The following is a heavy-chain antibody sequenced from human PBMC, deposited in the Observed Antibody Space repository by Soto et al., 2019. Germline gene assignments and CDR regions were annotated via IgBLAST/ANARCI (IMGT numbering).Heavy chain of an antibody. CDR1: GYSFTSYW. D-gene: IGHD6-13*01. Sequence: GESLKISCNGSGYSFTSYWISWVRQMPGKGLEWMGRIDPSDSYTNYSPSFQGHVTISADKSISTAYLQWSSLKASDTAMYYCARRGYSIRYYGMDVWGQGTKVTVYS. V-gene: IGHV5-10-1*01. CDR2: IDPSDSYT. CDR3: ARRGYSIRYYGMDV. J-gene: IGHJ6*02.